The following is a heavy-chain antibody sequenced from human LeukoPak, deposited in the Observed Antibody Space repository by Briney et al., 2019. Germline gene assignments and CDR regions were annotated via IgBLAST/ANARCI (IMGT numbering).Heavy chain of an antibody. CDR3: ARAVDFWSGYPQPNWFDP. D-gene: IGHD3-3*01. J-gene: IGHJ5*02. CDR1: GFTFSSCA. Sequence: RGAVRRSCAASGFTFSSCAMSWVRQAPGKGLGWVSSITDSRGSTSNAYSVKGRFTISRDNSENTLYLQMNSLRAEDTAVYYCARAVDFWSGYPQPNWFDPWGQGTLVTVSS. V-gene: IGHV3-23*01. CDR2: ITDSRGST.